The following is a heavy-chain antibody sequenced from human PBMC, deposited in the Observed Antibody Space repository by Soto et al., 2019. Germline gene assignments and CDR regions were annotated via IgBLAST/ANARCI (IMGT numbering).Heavy chain of an antibody. Sequence: SETLSLTCPFSCGSISNYYWSFIRHPPGKGLEWIGNIYYRGGSNYNPSLKSRVTLSVDTSKNQLSLKLSSVTAADTALYYCASAIDNYNPTYFHYWGQGTLVTVSS. CDR1: CGSISNYY. CDR2: IYYRGGS. CDR3: ASAIDNYNPTYFHY. J-gene: IGHJ4*02. D-gene: IGHD1-20*01. V-gene: IGHV4-59*01.